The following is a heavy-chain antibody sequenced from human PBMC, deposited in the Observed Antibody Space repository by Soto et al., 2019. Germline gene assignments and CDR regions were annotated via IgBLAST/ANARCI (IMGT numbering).Heavy chain of an antibody. CDR2: IVVGSGNT. V-gene: IGHV1-58*01. J-gene: IGHJ4*02. D-gene: IGHD3-3*01. Sequence: ASVKVSCKASGFTFTSSAVQWVRQARGQRLEWIGWIVVGSGNTNYAQKFQERVTITKDMSTSTAYMALSSRRSEDTAVYYCAAGRDFWSGYYFDYWGQGTLVTVSS. CDR3: AAGRDFWSGYYFDY. CDR1: GFTFTSSA.